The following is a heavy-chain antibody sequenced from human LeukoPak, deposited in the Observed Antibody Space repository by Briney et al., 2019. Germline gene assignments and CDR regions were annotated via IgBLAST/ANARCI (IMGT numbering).Heavy chain of an antibody. CDR3: ARDYCSGGSCYQDY. CDR2: ISYDGSNK. D-gene: IGHD2-15*01. Sequence: VISYDGSNKYYAASVKGLFTISRDNSKNTLYLQMNSLRAEDTAVYYCARDYCSGGSCYQDYWGQGTLVTVSS. J-gene: IGHJ4*02. V-gene: IGHV3-30-3*01.